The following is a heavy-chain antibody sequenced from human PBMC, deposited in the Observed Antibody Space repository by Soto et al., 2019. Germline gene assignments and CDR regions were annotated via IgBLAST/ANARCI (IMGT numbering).Heavy chain of an antibody. CDR1: GFTFSTYS. CDR2: ISDNSSVI. Sequence: HPGGSLRLSSAASGFTFSTYSINWVRQAPGKGLEWISYISDNSSVIYYADAVKGRFTISRDNAKNSLYLQMNSLRDEDTAVYYCARDRDAYCSRGICSGPYFDYWGQGTLVTVSS. D-gene: IGHD2-8*01. V-gene: IGHV3-48*02. J-gene: IGHJ4*02. CDR3: ARDRDAYCSRGICSGPYFDY.